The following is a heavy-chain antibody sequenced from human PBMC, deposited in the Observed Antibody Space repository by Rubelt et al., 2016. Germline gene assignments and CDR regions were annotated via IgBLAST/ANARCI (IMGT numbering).Heavy chain of an antibody. D-gene: IGHD4-23*01. J-gene: IGHJ1*01. CDR2: IYYSGGT. V-gene: IGHV4-31*03. Sequence: QVQLQESGPGLVKPSQTLSLTCTVSGGSISSGGYYWSWIRQHPGKGLEWIGYIYYSGGTFYNPSLSVRVTISVDTYKNQFCLKLSCGTAADTAVYYCARASVVTPGGAFQHWGQGTLVTVSS. CDR3: ARASVVTPGGAFQH. CDR1: GGSISSGGYY.